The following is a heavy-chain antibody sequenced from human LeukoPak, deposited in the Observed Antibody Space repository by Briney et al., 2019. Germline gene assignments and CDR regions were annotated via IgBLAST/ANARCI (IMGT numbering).Heavy chain of an antibody. Sequence: ASVKVSCKASGHTFTGYYMHWVRQAPGQGLEWMGWINPNSGGTNYAQKFQGRVTMTRDTSISTAYMELSRLRSDDTAVYYCARDYGSVAPPFDYWGQGTLVTVSS. CDR2: INPNSGGT. CDR1: GHTFTGYY. V-gene: IGHV1-2*02. CDR3: ARDYGSVAPPFDY. D-gene: IGHD6-19*01. J-gene: IGHJ4*02.